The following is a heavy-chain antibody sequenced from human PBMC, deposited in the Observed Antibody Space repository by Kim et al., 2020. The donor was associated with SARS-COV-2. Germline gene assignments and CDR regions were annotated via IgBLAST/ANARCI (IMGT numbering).Heavy chain of an antibody. V-gene: IGHV3-7*01. CDR3: ARDLSSGSYLYYYYYGMDV. D-gene: IGHD1-26*01. CDR1: GFTFSSYW. Sequence: GGSLRLSCAASGFTFSSYWMSWVRQAPGKGLEWVANIKQDGSEKYYVDSVKGRFTISRDNAKNSLYLQMNSLRAEDTAVYYCARDLSSGSYLYYYYYGMDVWGQGTTVTVSS. J-gene: IGHJ6*02. CDR2: IKQDGSEK.